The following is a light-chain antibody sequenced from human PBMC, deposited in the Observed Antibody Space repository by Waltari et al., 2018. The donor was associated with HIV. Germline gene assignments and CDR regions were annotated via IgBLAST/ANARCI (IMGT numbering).Light chain of an antibody. V-gene: IGKV3-11*01. CDR1: QSVSSY. CDR2: EAS. CDR3: QQRSNWPPEGT. Sequence: EIVLTQSPATLSLSPGERATLSCRASQSVSSYLAWYQQKPGQAPRLLIYEASNRATGIPARFSGSGSGTDVTLTISSLEPEDFAVYYCQQRSNWPPEGTFGGGTKVEIK. J-gene: IGKJ4*01.